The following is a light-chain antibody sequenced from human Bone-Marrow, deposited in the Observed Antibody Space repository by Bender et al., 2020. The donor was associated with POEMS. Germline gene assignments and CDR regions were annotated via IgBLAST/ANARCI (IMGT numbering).Light chain of an antibody. CDR3: AAWSDSLV. CDR1: SSNIGSNV. V-gene: IGLV1-47*02. CDR2: NIN. J-gene: IGLJ3*02. Sequence: QSVLTQPPSASGTPGQRVTISCSGTSSNIGSNVVNWYQQFPGTAPKLLLYNINQRPSGVPDRISGSKSGTSASLAISGLRSEDEADYYCAAWSDSLVFGGGTKLTVL.